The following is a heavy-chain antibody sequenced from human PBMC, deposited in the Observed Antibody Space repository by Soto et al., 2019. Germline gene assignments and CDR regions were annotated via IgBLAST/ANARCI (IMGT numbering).Heavy chain of an antibody. CDR3: ARDFLGYCSGGSCYGDYYYYMDV. Sequence: GGSLRLSCAASGFTFSSYSMNWVRQAPGKGLEWVSSISSSSSYIYYADSVKGRFTISRDNAKNSLYLQMNSLRAEDTAVYYCARDFLGYCSGGSCYGDYYYYMDVWGKGTTVTVSS. D-gene: IGHD2-15*01. V-gene: IGHV3-21*01. J-gene: IGHJ6*03. CDR1: GFTFSSYS. CDR2: ISSSSSYI.